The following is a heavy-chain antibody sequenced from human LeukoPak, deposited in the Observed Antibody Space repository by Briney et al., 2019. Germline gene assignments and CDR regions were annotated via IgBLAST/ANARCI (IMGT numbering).Heavy chain of an antibody. D-gene: IGHD3-10*01. J-gene: IGHJ4*02. Sequence: SVKVSCKASGGTFSSYTISWVRQAPGQGLEWMGRIIPILGIANYAQKFQGRVTITTDESTSTAYMELSSLRSEDTAVYYCAPERYYGSGSYFDYWGQGTLVTVSS. CDR1: GGTFSSYT. CDR3: APERYYGSGSYFDY. V-gene: IGHV1-69*02. CDR2: IIPILGIA.